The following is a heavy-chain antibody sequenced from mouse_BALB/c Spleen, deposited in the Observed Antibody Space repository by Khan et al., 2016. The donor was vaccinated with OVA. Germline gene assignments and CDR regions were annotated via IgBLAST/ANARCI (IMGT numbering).Heavy chain of an antibody. CDR3: ARKAYYDYDPFPF. Sequence: EVQLQESGPGLAKPSQSLSLTCTVTGYSITSEYAWNWIRQFPGNKLEWMCYINYSGNTRPNQSLKSRTSFTRDTSKNQSFLQLNSLTTEDTATYYCARKAYYDYDPFPFWGRGTLVTVSA. V-gene: IGHV3-2*02. D-gene: IGHD2-4*01. CDR1: GYSITSEYA. CDR2: INYSGNT. J-gene: IGHJ3*01.